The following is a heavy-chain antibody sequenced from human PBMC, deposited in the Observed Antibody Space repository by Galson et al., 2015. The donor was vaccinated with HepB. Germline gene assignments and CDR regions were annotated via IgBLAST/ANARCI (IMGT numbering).Heavy chain of an antibody. CDR3: ARGHDFWSGYFDY. J-gene: IGHJ4*02. Sequence: SLRLSCAASGFTFSSYAMHWVRQAPGKGLEWVAVISYDGSNKYYADSVKGRFTISRDNSKNTLYLQMNSLRAEDTAVYYCARGHDFWSGYFDYWGQGTLVTVSS. CDR1: GFTFSSYA. CDR2: ISYDGSNK. V-gene: IGHV3-30-3*01. D-gene: IGHD3-3*01.